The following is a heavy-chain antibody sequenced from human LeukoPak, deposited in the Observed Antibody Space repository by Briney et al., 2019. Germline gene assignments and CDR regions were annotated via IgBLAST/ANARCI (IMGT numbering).Heavy chain of an antibody. D-gene: IGHD1-26*01. J-gene: IGHJ5*02. CDR1: GYTFTNYG. V-gene: IGHV1-2*02. CDR3: ARARWELPSSGFDP. CDR2: INPNSGGT. Sequence: ASVKVSCKASGYTFTNYGISWVRQAPGQGLEWMGWINPNSGGTNYAQKFQGRVTMTRDTSIGTAYMELSRLRSDDTAVYYCARARWELPSSGFDPWGQGTLVTVSS.